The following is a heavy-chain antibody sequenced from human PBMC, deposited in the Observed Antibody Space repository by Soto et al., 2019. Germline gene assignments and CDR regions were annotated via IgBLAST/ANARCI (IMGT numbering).Heavy chain of an antibody. V-gene: IGHV4-61*01. CDR1: GGSVSSGSYY. CDR2: IYYSGST. CDR3: ARVAKVGTYYYYYYGMDV. J-gene: IGHJ6*02. D-gene: IGHD1-26*01. Sequence: PSETLSLTCTVSGGSVSSGSYYWSWIRQPPGKGLEWIGYIYYSGSTNYNPSLKSRVTISVDTSKNQFSLKLSSVTAADTAVYYCARVAKVGTYYYYYYGMDVWGQGTTVTVSS.